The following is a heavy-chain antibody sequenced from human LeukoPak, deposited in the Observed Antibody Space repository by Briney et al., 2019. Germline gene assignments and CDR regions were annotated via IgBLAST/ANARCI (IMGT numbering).Heavy chain of an antibody. CDR1: GLTFSSHW. CDR3: AKDSGMGDFDY. Sequence: GGSLRLSCAASGLTFSSHWMHWVRHAPGKGLVWVSRITNDGSSTTYADSVKGRFTISRDNAKNMLYLQVNSLRAEDTAVYYCAKDSGMGDFDYWGQGTLVAVSS. V-gene: IGHV3-74*01. CDR2: ITNDGSST. J-gene: IGHJ4*02. D-gene: IGHD3-16*01.